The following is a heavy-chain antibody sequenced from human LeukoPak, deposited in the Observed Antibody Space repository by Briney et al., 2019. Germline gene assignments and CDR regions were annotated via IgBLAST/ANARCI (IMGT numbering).Heavy chain of an antibody. V-gene: IGHV3-11*01. Sequence: GGSLRLSYAASGFTFSDYYMSWIRQAPGKGLEWVSYISSSGSTIYYADSVKGRFTISRDNAKNSLYLQMNSLRAEDTAVYYCARDYSFSSGWSVGFDYWGQGTLVTVSS. D-gene: IGHD6-19*01. CDR3: ARDYSFSSGWSVGFDY. J-gene: IGHJ4*02. CDR2: ISSSGSTI. CDR1: GFTFSDYY.